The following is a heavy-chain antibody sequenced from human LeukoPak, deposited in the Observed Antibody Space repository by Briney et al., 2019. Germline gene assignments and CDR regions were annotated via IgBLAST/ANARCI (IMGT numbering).Heavy chain of an antibody. J-gene: IGHJ4*02. CDR1: GFTFDDYA. CDR3: AKDMPGIVVVVAATLGLDY. CDR2: ISGDGGST. D-gene: IGHD2-15*01. V-gene: IGHV3-43*02. Sequence: PGGSLRLSCAASGFTFDDYAMHWVGQAPGKGLEWVSLISGDGGSTYYADSVKGRFTISRDNSKNSLYLQMNSLRTEDTALYYCAKDMPGIVVVVAATLGLDYWGQGTLVTVSS.